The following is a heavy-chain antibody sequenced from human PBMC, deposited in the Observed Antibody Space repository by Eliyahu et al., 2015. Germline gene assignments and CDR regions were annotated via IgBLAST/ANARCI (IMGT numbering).Heavy chain of an antibody. V-gene: IGHV4-39*01. CDR2: MFYSGRT. Sequence: KPSETLSLTCTVSGGSISSSNYYWGWIRQPPGKGLEWIGSMFYSGRTYYNPSLKSRVTISVDTSKNQFSLKLSSVTAADTAVFFFSRFFAVAGTGYAFDVWGQGRMVTVSS. D-gene: IGHD6-19*01. CDR1: GGSISSSNYY. J-gene: IGHJ3*01. CDR3: SRFFAVAGTGYAFDV.